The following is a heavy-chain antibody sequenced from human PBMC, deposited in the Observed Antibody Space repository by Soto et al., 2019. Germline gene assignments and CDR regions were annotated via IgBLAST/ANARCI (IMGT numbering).Heavy chain of an antibody. J-gene: IGHJ4*02. D-gene: IGHD7-27*01. Sequence: QVQLVESGGGVVQPGRSLRLSCAASGFTFSSYGMHWVRQAPGKGLEWVAVISYDGSNKYYADSVKGRFTISRDNSKNTLYLQMNSLRAEDTAVYYCAKRLSWGYAGGEEFDYWGQGTLVTVSS. V-gene: IGHV3-30*18. CDR2: ISYDGSNK. CDR1: GFTFSSYG. CDR3: AKRLSWGYAGGEEFDY.